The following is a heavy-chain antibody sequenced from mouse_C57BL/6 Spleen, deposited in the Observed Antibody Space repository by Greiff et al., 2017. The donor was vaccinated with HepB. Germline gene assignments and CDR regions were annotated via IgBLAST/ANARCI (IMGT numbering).Heavy chain of an antibody. Sequence: EVHLVESGGGLVQPGGSLSLSCAASGFTFTDYYMSWVRQPPGKALEWLGFIRNKANGYTTEYSASVKGRFTISRDNSQSILYLQMNALRAEDSATYYCARSSTQFAYWGQGTLVTVSA. CDR1: GFTFTDYY. CDR2: IRNKANGYTT. J-gene: IGHJ3*01. D-gene: IGHD2-1*01. CDR3: ARSSTQFAY. V-gene: IGHV7-3*01.